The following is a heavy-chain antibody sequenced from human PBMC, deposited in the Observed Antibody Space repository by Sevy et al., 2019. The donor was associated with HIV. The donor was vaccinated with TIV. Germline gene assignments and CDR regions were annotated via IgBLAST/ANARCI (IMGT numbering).Heavy chain of an antibody. CDR1: GFTFSNYW. CDR3: ARARGGITVPGGIYFDY. J-gene: IGHJ4*02. D-gene: IGHD1-26*01. V-gene: IGHV3-7*03. Sequence: GGSLRLSCAASGFTFSNYWMSWVRQAPGKGLEWVANIEKGGSEKYYVDSVKGRFTISRDNAKNSLFLLMNSLRAEDTAVYYCARARGGITVPGGIYFDYWGQGTLVTVSS. CDR2: IEKGGSEK.